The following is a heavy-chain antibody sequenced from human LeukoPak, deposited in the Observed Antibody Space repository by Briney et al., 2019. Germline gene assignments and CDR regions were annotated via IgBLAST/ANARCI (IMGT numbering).Heavy chain of an antibody. D-gene: IGHD4-11*01. J-gene: IGHJ5*02. Sequence: ASETLSLTCTVSGGSISSYYWSWIRQPPGKGLEWIGYIYYSGSTNYNPSLKSRVTISVDTSKNQFSLKLSSVTAADTAVYYCARAPDYSNYLHRFDPWGQGTLVTVSS. CDR3: ARAPDYSNYLHRFDP. V-gene: IGHV4-59*12. CDR1: GGSISSYY. CDR2: IYYSGST.